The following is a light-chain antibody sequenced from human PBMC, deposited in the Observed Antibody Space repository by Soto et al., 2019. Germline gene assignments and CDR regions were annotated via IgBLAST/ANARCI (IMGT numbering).Light chain of an antibody. V-gene: IGKV1-9*01. CDR1: QGISTY. CDR3: QQLNSYPLT. Sequence: DIQLTQSPSFLSASVGARVTITWRARQGISTYLAWYQQQPGRAPNLLIYVASTLQSGVPSRFSGSGSGTEFTLTISSLQPEDFATYYCQQLNSYPLTFGGGTKVDNK. CDR2: VAS. J-gene: IGKJ4*01.